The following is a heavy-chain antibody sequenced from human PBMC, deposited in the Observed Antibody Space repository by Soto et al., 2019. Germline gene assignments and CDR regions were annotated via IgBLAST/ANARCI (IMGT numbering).Heavy chain of an antibody. CDR2: INGGNGDT. D-gene: IGHD2-2*01. Sequence: ASVKVSCKASGYTFTGYAIHWVRQAPGQRLEWMGWINGGNGDTKYSQKFQGRVTITRDTSASTAYMELTSLGSEDTAIYHCARGYCSSTSCQYYFDYWGQGTLVTVSS. CDR1: GYTFTGYA. CDR3: ARGYCSSTSCQYYFDY. J-gene: IGHJ4*02. V-gene: IGHV1-3*01.